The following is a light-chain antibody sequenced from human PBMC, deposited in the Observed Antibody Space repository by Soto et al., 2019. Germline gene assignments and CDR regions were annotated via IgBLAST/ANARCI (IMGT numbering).Light chain of an antibody. CDR3: QHYDNVPYT. CDR1: QDISNY. J-gene: IGKJ2*01. V-gene: IGKV1-33*01. CDR2: DAS. Sequence: DIQMTQSPSSLSASVGDRVTITCQARQDISNYLNWYQQKPGKAPKLLINDASRLQTGVPSRFSGSGSGTDFTFTISSLQPEDIATYYCQHYDNVPYTFGQGTKLEIK.